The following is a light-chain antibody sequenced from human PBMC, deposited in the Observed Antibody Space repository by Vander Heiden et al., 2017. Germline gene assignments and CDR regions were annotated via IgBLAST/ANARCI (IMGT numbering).Light chain of an antibody. V-gene: IGKV4-1*01. Sequence: DIVMTQSPDSLAVSLGERATINCTSRQSDLYSFNNKNYLAWYQQKPGQPPKLLIYGASTRESGVPDRFSGSGSGTDFTLTISSLQAEDVAVYYCQQDDSTPQTFGQGTKVEIK. CDR3: QQDDSTPQT. CDR1: QSDLYSFNNKNY. J-gene: IGKJ1*01. CDR2: GAS.